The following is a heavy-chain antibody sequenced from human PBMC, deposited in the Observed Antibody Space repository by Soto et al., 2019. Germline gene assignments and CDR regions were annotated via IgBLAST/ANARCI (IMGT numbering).Heavy chain of an antibody. V-gene: IGHV3-9*01. J-gene: IGHJ2*01. Sequence: DVQLVESGGGLVQPGRSLRLSCAASGFTFDDYAMHWVRQAPGKGLEWVSGISWNSGSIGYADSVKGRFTISRDNAKNSLYLQMNSLRAEDTALYYCAKDNGRYVRSYWYFDLWGRGTLVTVSS. CDR3: AKDNGRYVRSYWYFDL. CDR1: GFTFDDYA. CDR2: ISWNSGSI. D-gene: IGHD5-12*01.